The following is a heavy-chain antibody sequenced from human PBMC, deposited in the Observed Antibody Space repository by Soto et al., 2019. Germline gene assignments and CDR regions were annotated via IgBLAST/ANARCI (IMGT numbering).Heavy chain of an antibody. Sequence: QVQLQESGPGLVKPSETLSLTCTVSGGSISSYYWSWIRQPPGKGLEWIGYIYYSGSTNYNPSLKSRVTISVDTSKNQFSLKLSSVTAADTAVYYCARADESTIFGVVDAFDIWGQGTMVTVSS. J-gene: IGHJ3*02. CDR1: GGSISSYY. D-gene: IGHD3-3*01. V-gene: IGHV4-59*01. CDR2: IYYSGST. CDR3: ARADESTIFGVVDAFDI.